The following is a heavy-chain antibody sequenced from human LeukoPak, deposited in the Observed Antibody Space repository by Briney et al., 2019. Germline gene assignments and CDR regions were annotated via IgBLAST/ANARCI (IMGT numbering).Heavy chain of an antibody. CDR3: AKEGGRRFLEWLGGGSFDY. V-gene: IGHV3-23*01. CDR1: GFTFSSYA. J-gene: IGHJ4*02. Sequence: GGSLRLSCAASGFTFSSYAMSWVRQAPGKGLEGVSAISGSGGSTYYADSVKGRFTISRDNSKNTLYLQMNSLRAEDTAVYYCAKEGGRRFLEWLGGGSFDYWGQGTLVTVSS. D-gene: IGHD3-3*01. CDR2: ISGSGGST.